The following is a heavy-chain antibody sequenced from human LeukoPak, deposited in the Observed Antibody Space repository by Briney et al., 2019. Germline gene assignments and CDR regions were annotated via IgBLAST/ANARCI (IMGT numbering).Heavy chain of an antibody. CDR2: INHSGST. CDR3: ARDPVGSDY. CDR1: GGSFSGYY. Sequence: SETLSFTCAVYGGSFSGYYWSWIRQPPGQGLEWIGEINHSGSTNYNPSLKSRVTISVDTSKNQFSLKLSSVTAADTAVYYCARDPVGSDYWGQGTLVTVSS. V-gene: IGHV4-34*01. D-gene: IGHD1-26*01. J-gene: IGHJ4*02.